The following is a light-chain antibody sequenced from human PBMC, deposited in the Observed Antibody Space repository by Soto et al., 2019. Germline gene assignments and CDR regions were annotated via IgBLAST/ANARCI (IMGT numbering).Light chain of an antibody. CDR2: EHN. CDR1: SGSIASYY. Sequence: NFMLTQPHSVSESPGKTVTISCTRSSGSIASYYVQWYRQRPGSAPTTVIYEHNQRPSGVPGRFSGFIDSSSNSASLTISGLKTEDEADYYCQSYDNTNQVFGGGTKVTAL. V-gene: IGLV6-57*03. J-gene: IGLJ3*02. CDR3: QSYDNTNQV.